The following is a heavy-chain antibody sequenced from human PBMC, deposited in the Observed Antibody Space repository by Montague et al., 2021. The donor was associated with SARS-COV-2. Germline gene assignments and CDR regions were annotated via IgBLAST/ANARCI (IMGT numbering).Heavy chain of an antibody. CDR2: TYYRSMWKS. J-gene: IGHJ4*02. CDR3: VRGIEAAGSYDY. CDR1: GGGVSSNSAT. Sequence: ISGGGVSSNSATWNWIRQSPSRGLEWLGRTYYRSMWKSDYARSVKSRIAINPGTSKNQFSLQLSSVTPEDTALYYCVRGIEAAGSYDYWGQGTLVTVSS. D-gene: IGHD6-13*01. V-gene: IGHV6-1*01.